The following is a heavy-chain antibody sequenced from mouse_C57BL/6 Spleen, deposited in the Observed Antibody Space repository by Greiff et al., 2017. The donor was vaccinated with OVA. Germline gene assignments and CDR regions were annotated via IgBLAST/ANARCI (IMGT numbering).Heavy chain of an antibody. J-gene: IGHJ4*01. V-gene: IGHV1-69*01. CDR3: ARGGVVGGYYAMDY. CDR1: GYTFTSYW. Sequence: QVQLKESGAELVMPGASVKLSCKASGYTFTSYWMHWVKQRPGQGLEWIGEIDPSDSYTNYNQKFKGKSTLTVDKSSSTAYMQLSSLTSEDSAVYYCARGGVVGGYYAMDYWGQGTSVTVSS. D-gene: IGHD1-1*01. CDR2: IDPSDSYT.